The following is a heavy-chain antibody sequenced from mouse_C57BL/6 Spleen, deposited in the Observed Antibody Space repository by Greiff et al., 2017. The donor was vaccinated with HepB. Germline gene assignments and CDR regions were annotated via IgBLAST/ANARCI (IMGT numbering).Heavy chain of an antibody. J-gene: IGHJ4*01. V-gene: IGHV1-54*01. CDR2: INPGSGGT. CDR3: ARRDYDGDYYAMDY. CDR1: GYAFTNYL. D-gene: IGHD2-4*01. Sequence: QVQLQQSGAELVRPGTSVKVSCKASGYAFTNYLIEWVKQRPGQGLEWIGVINPGSGGTNYNEKFKGKATLTADKSSSTAYMQLSSLTSEDSAVYFFARRDYDGDYYAMDYWGQGTSVTVSS.